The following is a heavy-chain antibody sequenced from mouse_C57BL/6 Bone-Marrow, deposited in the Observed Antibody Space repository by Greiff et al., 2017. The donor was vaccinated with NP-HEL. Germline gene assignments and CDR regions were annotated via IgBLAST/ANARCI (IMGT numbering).Heavy chain of an antibody. CDR1: GFTFSSYG. CDR2: ISSGGSYT. CDR3: ARHYYGSSYGSYAMDY. J-gene: IGHJ4*01. D-gene: IGHD1-1*01. Sequence: EVHLVESGGDLVKPGGSLKLSCAASGFTFSSYGMSWVRQTPDKRLEWVATISSGGSYTYYPDSVKGRFTISRDNAKNTLYLRMSSLESEDTAMYYCARHYYGSSYGSYAMDYGGQGTSVTVSS. V-gene: IGHV5-6*01.